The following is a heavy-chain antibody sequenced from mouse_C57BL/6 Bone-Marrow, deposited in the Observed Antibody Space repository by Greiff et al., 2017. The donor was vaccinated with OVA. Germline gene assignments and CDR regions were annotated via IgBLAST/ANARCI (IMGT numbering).Heavy chain of an antibody. CDR3: ARDARGNYYWYFDV. CDR1: GFTFSDFY. D-gene: IGHD2-1*01. Sequence: EVKLMDSGGGLVQSGRSLRLSCATSGFTFSDFYMEWVRQAPGKGLEWIAASRNKANDYTTEYSASVKGRFIVSRDTSQSILYLQMNALRAEDTAIYYCARDARGNYYWYFDVWGTGTTVTVSS. CDR2: SRNKANDYTT. V-gene: IGHV7-1*01. J-gene: IGHJ1*03.